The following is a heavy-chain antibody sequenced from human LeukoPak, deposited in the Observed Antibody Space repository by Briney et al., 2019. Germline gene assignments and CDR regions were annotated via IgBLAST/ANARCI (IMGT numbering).Heavy chain of an antibody. V-gene: IGHV3-7*01. CDR3: ARDRRGYYSDY. D-gene: IGHD3-22*01. Sequence: PGGSLRLSCAASGFTFSSYAMHWVRQAPGKGLEWVANIKQDGSEKYYVDSVKGRFTISRDNAKNSLYLQMNSLRAEDTAVYYCARDRRGYYSDYWGQGTLVTVSS. CDR2: IKQDGSEK. J-gene: IGHJ4*02. CDR1: GFTFSSYA.